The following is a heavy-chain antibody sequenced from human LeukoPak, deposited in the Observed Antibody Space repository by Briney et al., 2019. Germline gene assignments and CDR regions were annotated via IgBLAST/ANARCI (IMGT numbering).Heavy chain of an antibody. D-gene: IGHD3-22*01. CDR1: GGSISSSSYY. CDR3: ARHDQYYDSSGYQPGEIDY. J-gene: IGHJ4*02. Sequence: SEALSLTCTVSGGSISSSSYYWGWIRQPPGKGLEWIGSIYYSGSTYYNPSLKSRVTISVDTSKNQFSLRLSSVTAADTAVYYCARHDQYYDSSGYQPGEIDYWGQGTLVTVSS. V-gene: IGHV4-39*01. CDR2: IYYSGST.